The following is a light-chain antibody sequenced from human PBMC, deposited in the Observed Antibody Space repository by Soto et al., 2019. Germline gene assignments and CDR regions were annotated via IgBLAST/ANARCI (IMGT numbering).Light chain of an antibody. CDR2: EVS. CDR1: SSDVGGYNY. Sequence: QSALTQPASVSGSPGQSITISCTGTSSDVGGYNYVSWYQQHPGKAPKLMIYEVSNRPSGVSNRFSVSKSGNTASLTISGLQAEDEADYYCSSHTISSRPYVFGTGTKLTVL. CDR3: SSHTISSRPYV. J-gene: IGLJ1*01. V-gene: IGLV2-14*01.